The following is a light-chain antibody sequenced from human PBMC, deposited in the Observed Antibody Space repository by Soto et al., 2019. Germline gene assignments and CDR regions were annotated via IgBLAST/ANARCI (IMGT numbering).Light chain of an antibody. CDR3: QSYDSSLNGVV. Sequence: QSVLTQPPSVSGAPGQRVTISCTGSSSNIGAGYDVLWYQQLPGTAPKLLIYGNNNRPSGVPDRFSGSKSGTSASLAITGLQAEDEADYYCQSYDSSLNGVVFGGGTKLTVL. CDR2: GNN. J-gene: IGLJ2*01. CDR1: SSNIGAGYD. V-gene: IGLV1-40*01.